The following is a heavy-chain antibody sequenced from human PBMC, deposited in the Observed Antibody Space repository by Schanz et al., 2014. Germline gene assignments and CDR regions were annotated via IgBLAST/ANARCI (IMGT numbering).Heavy chain of an antibody. Sequence: EVQLLESGGTVVQPGGSLRVSCAASGFIFSNSWMSWVRQAPGKGLEWVANIKQDGSEKYYVDSVKGRFTISRDNSNNTVYLQMNTLRAEDTAVYYCARDLISSGWYGWGQGTLVTVSS. CDR1: GFIFSNSW. J-gene: IGHJ4*02. CDR2: IKQDGSEK. CDR3: ARDLISSGWYG. D-gene: IGHD6-19*01. V-gene: IGHV3-7*03.